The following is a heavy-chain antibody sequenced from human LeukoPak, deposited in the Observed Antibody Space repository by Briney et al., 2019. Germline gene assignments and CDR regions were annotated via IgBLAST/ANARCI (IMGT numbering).Heavy chain of an antibody. CDR2: IRYDGGVT. J-gene: IGHJ4*02. CDR1: GFAISNFW. CDR3: VRDDYLSY. Sequence: GGSLRLSCAASGFAISNFWMHWVRQAPGKGLVWVARIRYDGGVTMYADSVKGRFIISRDNAKNTLYLQMDSLRVEDTAVYYCVRDDYLSYWGQGALVTVSP. D-gene: IGHD4-11*01. V-gene: IGHV3-74*03.